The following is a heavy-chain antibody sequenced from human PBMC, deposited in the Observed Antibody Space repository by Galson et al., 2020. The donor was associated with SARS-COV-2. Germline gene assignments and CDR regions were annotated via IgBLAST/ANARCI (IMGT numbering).Heavy chain of an antibody. CDR2: IFSGGSA. CDR1: GGSIGSGGYQ. CDR3: ARGGWGGDFIDY. D-gene: IGHD2-21*01. V-gene: IGHV4-30-4*08. Sequence: SETLSLTCSVSGGSIGSGGYQWCWIRQPPGKGLEWIGYIFSGGSAYYNPSLKSRITISVDTSKNRFSLTLNSVTAADTAVYFCARGGWGGDFIDYVGQGALVTVFS. J-gene: IGHJ4*02.